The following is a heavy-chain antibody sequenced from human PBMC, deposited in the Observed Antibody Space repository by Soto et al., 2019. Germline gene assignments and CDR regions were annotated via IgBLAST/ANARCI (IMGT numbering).Heavy chain of an antibody. CDR3: ARGIGYCSSITCYSSRRLRFDS. CDR1: GGSFSGYY. J-gene: IGHJ4*02. Sequence: QVQLQQWGAGLLKPSETLSLTCAVYGGSFSGYYWTWIRQSPEKGLEWIGEVNHSGTTYYNPSLKTRVTIAVHTPKNQFSLKMCSVPAADTAVYYCARGIGYCSSITCYSSRRLRFDSWGQGSLVTVSS. V-gene: IGHV4-34*01. CDR2: VNHSGTT. D-gene: IGHD2-2*01.